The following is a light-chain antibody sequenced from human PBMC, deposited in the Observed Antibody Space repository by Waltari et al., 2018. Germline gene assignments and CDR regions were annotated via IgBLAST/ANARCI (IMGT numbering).Light chain of an antibody. CDR3: QQSSSTPYT. V-gene: IGKV1-39*01. CDR1: HSISDS. CDR2: GAS. J-gene: IGKJ2*01. Sequence: DIQLTQSPSSLSASVGDRLTITCRASHSISDSLSWYQKRLGEAPKLLIFGASSLEGGVPTRFSGSGSGTQFALTISGLQPEDAATYYCQQSSSTPYTFGQGTKLEI.